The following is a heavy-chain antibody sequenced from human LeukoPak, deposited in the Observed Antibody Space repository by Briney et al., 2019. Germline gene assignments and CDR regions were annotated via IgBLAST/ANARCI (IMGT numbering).Heavy chain of an antibody. V-gene: IGHV3-9*01. CDR1: GFTFDDYA. CDR2: ISWNSGSI. CDR3: ARDINWVGGY. D-gene: IGHD7-27*01. J-gene: IGHJ4*02. Sequence: PGGSLRLSCAASGFTFDDYAMHWVRQAPGKGLEWVSGISWNSGSIGYADSVKGRFTIPRDNAKNSLYLQMNSLRAEDTAVYYCARDINWVGGYWGQGTLVTVSS.